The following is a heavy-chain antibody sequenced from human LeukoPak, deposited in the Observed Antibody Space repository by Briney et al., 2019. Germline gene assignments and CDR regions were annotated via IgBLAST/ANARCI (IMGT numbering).Heavy chain of an antibody. J-gene: IGHJ4*02. CDR1: GYSFTSYL. V-gene: IGHV5-10-1*01. CDR3: ARLTGDGYNSFDY. CDR2: IDPSDSYT. D-gene: IGHD5-24*01. Sequence: GESLKISCKGSGYSFTSYLITWVRQMPGKGLEWMGRIDPSDSYTNYSPSFQGHVTISADKSISTAYLQWSSLRASDTAMYYCARLTGDGYNSFDYWGQGTLVTVSS.